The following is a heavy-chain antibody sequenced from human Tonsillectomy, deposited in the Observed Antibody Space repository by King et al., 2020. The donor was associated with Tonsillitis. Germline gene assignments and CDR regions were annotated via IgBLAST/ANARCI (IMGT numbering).Heavy chain of an antibody. Sequence: VQLVESGGGLVQPGGSLRLSCAASGFTVSSNNFMNWVRQAPGKGLEWGSVIYSGGSTYYADSAKGRFTIFRDTSKNTLYIQMNSLRAEDTAVYYCAREITTYGAYAAFYYWGQGTLVTVSS. CDR1: GFTVSSNNF. CDR3: AREITTYGAYAAFYY. J-gene: IGHJ4*02. D-gene: IGHD4-17*01. V-gene: IGHV3-66*01. CDR2: IYSGGST.